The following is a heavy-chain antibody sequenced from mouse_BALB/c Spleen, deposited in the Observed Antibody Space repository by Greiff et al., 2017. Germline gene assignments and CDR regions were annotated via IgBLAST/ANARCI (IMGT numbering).Heavy chain of an antibody. Sequence: VKLMESGAELVRPGTSVKISCKASGYTFTNYWLGWVKQRPGHGLEWIGDIYPGGGYTNYNEKFKGKATLTADTSSSTAYMQLSSLTSEDSAVYFCARGGSSPNFDYWGQGTTLTVSS. V-gene: IGHV1-63*02. CDR3: ARGGSSPNFDY. CDR2: IYPGGGYT. CDR1: GYTFTNYW. J-gene: IGHJ2*01. D-gene: IGHD1-1*01.